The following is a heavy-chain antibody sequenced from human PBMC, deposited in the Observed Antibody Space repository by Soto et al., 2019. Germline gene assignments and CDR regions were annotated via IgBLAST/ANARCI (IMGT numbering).Heavy chain of an antibody. CDR1: GFTFSSYA. CDR2: LSGSGATT. D-gene: IGHD6-13*01. V-gene: IGHV3-23*01. J-gene: IGHJ5*02. CDR3: AKFPAYTNSDAWFDP. Sequence: GGSLRLSCAASGFTFSSYAMTWVRQAPGKGLGWVSALSGSGATTFYADSVKGRFTISRDNSKNTLYPQMNSLRAEDTAVYYCAKFPAYTNSDAWFDPWGQGTLVTVS.